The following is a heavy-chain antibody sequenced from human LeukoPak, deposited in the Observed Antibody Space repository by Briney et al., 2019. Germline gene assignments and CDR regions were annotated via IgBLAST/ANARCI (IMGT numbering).Heavy chain of an antibody. CDR1: GGSFSGYY. CDR3: ASRYGGWSFH. Sequence: SETLSLTCAVYGGSFSGYYWSWIRQPPGKGLEWIGEINHSGSTNYNPSLKSRVTISVDTSKNQFSLKLSSVTAADTAVYYCASRYGGWSFHWGQGTLVTVSS. D-gene: IGHD6-19*01. CDR2: INHSGST. V-gene: IGHV4-34*01. J-gene: IGHJ4*02.